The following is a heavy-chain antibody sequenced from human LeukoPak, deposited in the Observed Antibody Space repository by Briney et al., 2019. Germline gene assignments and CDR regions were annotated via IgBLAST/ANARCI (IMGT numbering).Heavy chain of an antibody. CDR1: GFTFRSYW. V-gene: IGHV3-74*01. CDR2: INSDGTT. CDR3: ARSAADAFDY. Sequence: GGSLRLSCAASGFTFRSYWMHWVRQVPGKGLVWVSLINSDGTTSHADSVKGRFTISRDNAKNTLYLQMSSLRAEDTAVYYCARSAADAFDYWGQGTLVTVSS. J-gene: IGHJ4*02.